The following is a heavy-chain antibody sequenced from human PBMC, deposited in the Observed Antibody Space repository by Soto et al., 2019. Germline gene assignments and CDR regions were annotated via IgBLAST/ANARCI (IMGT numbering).Heavy chain of an antibody. CDR3: ARHDCISTSCYYYYYYGMDV. Sequence: APVKCTSKTSGGAFSSYAISWVRQAPGQGLEWMGGIIPIFDTANYAQKFQGRVTITADESTSTAYMELSSLRSEDTAVYYCARHDCISTSCYYYYYYGMDVWGQGTTVTVSS. V-gene: IGHV1-69*13. CDR1: GGAFSSYA. CDR2: IIPIFDTA. D-gene: IGHD2-2*01. J-gene: IGHJ6*02.